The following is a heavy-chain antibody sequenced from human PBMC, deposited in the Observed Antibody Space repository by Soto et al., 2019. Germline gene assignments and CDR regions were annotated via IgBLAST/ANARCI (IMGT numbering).Heavy chain of an antibody. CDR2: INPSGGST. D-gene: IGHD3-22*01. V-gene: IGHV1-46*01. CDR3: ARDLIRITMIVVVPTGYYYGMDV. Sequence: ASVKVSCKASGYTFTSYYMHWVRQAPGQGLEWMGIINPSGGSTSYAQKFQGRVTMTRDTSTSTVYMELSSLRSEDTAVYYCARDLIRITMIVVVPTGYYYGMDVWGQGTTVTAP. CDR1: GYTFTSYY. J-gene: IGHJ6*02.